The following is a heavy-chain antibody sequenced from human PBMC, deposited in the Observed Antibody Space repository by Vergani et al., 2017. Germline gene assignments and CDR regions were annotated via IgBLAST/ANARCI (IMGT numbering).Heavy chain of an antibody. J-gene: IGHJ4*02. D-gene: IGHD3-3*01. CDR1: GYTFTSYD. V-gene: IGHV1-8*02. CDR3: ARSRKRTHDWWPRSLVASEREPDLDY. Sequence: QVQLVQSGAEVKKPGASVKVSCKASGYTFTSYDINWVRQATGQGLEWMGWMNPNSGNTGYAQKFQGRVTMTRNTSISTAYMELSSLRSEDTAVYYCARSRKRTHDWWPRSLVASEREPDLDYWGQGTLVTVSS. CDR2: MNPNSGNT.